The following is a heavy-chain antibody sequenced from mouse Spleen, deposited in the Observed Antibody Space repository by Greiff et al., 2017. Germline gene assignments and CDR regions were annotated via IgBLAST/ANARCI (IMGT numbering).Heavy chain of an antibody. CDR1: GYTFTDYE. D-gene: IGHD3-1*01. J-gene: IGHJ3*01. Sequence: QVQLQQSGAELVRPGASVTLSCKASGYTFTDYEMHWVKQTPVHGLEWIGAIDPETGGTAYNQKFKGKAILTADKSSSTAYMELRSLTSEDSAVYYCTRWSARATAWFAYWGQGTLVTVSA. V-gene: IGHV1-15*01. CDR3: TRWSARATAWFAY. CDR2: IDPETGGT.